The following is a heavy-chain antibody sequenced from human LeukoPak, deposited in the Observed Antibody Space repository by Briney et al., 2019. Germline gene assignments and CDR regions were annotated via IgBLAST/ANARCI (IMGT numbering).Heavy chain of an antibody. CDR3: ARRRRSIAVAGTNYYYYVDV. J-gene: IGHJ6*03. Sequence: SETLSLTCTVSGDSISSGSYYWSWIRQPAGKGLEWIGRIYTSGTTNYNPSLKSRVTISVDTSKNQFSLNLSSVTAADTAVYYCARRRRSIAVAGTNYYYYVDVWGKGTTVTVSS. CDR2: IYTSGTT. CDR1: GDSISSGSYY. V-gene: IGHV4-61*02. D-gene: IGHD6-19*01.